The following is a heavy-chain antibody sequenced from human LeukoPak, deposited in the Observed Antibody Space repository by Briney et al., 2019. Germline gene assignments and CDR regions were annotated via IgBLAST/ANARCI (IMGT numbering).Heavy chain of an antibody. D-gene: IGHD2-15*01. V-gene: IGHV3-11*01. CDR3: ASGTAGYCSGGSCYSRGDCRY. Sequence: GGSLRLSCAASGFTFSDYYMSWIRQAPGKGLEWVSYISSSGSTTYYADFVKGRFTISRDNAKNSLYLQMNSLRAEDTAVYYCASGTAGYCSGGSCYSRGDCRYWGQGTLVTVSS. CDR2: ISSSGSTT. CDR1: GFTFSDYY. J-gene: IGHJ4*02.